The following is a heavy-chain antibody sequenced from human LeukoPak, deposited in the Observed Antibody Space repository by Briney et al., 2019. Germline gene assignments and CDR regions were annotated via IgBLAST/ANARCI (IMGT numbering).Heavy chain of an antibody. Sequence: ASVKVSCKASGYTYTSYGISWVRQAPGQALEWMGWISVYNGNTNYAQKLQGRVTMTTDTSTSTAYMELRSLRSDDTAVYYCASPSCSGGTCYAHDAFDIWGQGTMVTVSS. CDR3: ASPSCSGGTCYAHDAFDI. CDR1: GYTYTSYG. D-gene: IGHD2-15*01. CDR2: ISVYNGNT. V-gene: IGHV1-18*01. J-gene: IGHJ3*02.